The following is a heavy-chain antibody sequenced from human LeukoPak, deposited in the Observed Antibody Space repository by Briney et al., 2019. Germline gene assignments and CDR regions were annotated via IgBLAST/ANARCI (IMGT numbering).Heavy chain of an antibody. CDR3: ARVARKKLWFGELPYYFDY. J-gene: IGHJ4*02. D-gene: IGHD3-10*01. Sequence: SETLSLTCTVSGGSISSYYWSWIRQPPGKGLEWIGYIYYSGSTNYNPSLKSRVTISVDTSKNQFSLKLSSVTAADTAVYYCARVARKKLWFGELPYYFDYWGQGTLVTVSS. CDR2: IYYSGST. V-gene: IGHV4-59*01. CDR1: GGSISSYY.